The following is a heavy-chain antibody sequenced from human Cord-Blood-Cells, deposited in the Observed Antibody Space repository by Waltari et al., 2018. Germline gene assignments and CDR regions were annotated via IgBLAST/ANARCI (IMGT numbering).Heavy chain of an antibody. Sequence: EVQLVQSGAEVKKPGESLKISCKGSGYSFTSYCIGWVRQMPGKGLGWMGVSYPGGSETRCGPSVQGQVTNSGDKAISTAYLQWSSLKASDTAMYYCASTLGYCSSTSCYADAFDIWGQGTMVTVSS. CDR2: SYPGGSET. J-gene: IGHJ3*02. V-gene: IGHV5-51*03. CDR3: ASTLGYCSSTSCYADAFDI. D-gene: IGHD2-2*01. CDR1: GYSFTSYC.